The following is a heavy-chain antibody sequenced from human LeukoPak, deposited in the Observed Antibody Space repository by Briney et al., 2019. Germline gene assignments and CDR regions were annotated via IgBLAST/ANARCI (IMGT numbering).Heavy chain of an antibody. CDR2: VSYRGTT. Sequence: SETLSLTCTVFGGPISSYYWNWIRQPPGKGLECVAYVSYRGTTNYNPPLQSRVTISVDTSKNQFSLKLSSVTAADTAVYYCARHYGVRGVYYYYGMDVWGQGTTVTVSS. CDR3: ARHYGVRGVYYYYGMDV. J-gene: IGHJ6*02. V-gene: IGHV4-59*08. CDR1: GGPISSYY. D-gene: IGHD3-10*01.